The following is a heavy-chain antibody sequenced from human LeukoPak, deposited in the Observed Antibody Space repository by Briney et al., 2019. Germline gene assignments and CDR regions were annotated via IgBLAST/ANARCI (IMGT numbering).Heavy chain of an antibody. CDR2: VYYTGST. Sequence: SETLSLTCTVSGGSISSGGYYWSWIRQPPGKGLEWIAYVYYTGSTNYNPSLLSRVTISVDTSKNQFSLKLSSVTAADTAVYYCARKTPGKNYFDYWGQGTLVTVSS. V-gene: IGHV4-61*08. CDR1: GGSISSGGYY. D-gene: IGHD1-26*01. J-gene: IGHJ4*02. CDR3: ARKTPGKNYFDY.